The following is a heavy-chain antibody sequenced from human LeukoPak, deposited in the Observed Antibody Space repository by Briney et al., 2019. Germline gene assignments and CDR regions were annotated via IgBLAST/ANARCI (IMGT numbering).Heavy chain of an antibody. D-gene: IGHD3-22*01. J-gene: IGHJ4*02. CDR2: ISSSTRII. Sequence: GGSLRLSCAASGFTLSGYGMNWVRQAPGKGLEWVSYISSSTRIIYYADSVKGRLTISRDNAKNSLYLQMNSLRAEDTALYYCARDPYDSSGYRTYYFDYWGQGTLVTVSS. CDR1: GFTLSGYG. V-gene: IGHV3-48*04. CDR3: ARDPYDSSGYRTYYFDY.